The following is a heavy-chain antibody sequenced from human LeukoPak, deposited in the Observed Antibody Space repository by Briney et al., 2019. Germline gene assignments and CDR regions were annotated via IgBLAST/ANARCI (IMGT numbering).Heavy chain of an antibody. CDR1: GFTFSSYW. Sequence: PGGSLRLSCAASGFTFSSYWMSWVRQAPGEGLEWVANIKQDGSEKYYVDSVKGRFTISRDNAKNSLYLQMNSLRAEDTAVYYCARDPTTGPFDYWGQGTLVTVSS. CDR3: ARDPTTGPFDY. CDR2: IKQDGSEK. V-gene: IGHV3-7*03. J-gene: IGHJ4*02. D-gene: IGHD4-17*01.